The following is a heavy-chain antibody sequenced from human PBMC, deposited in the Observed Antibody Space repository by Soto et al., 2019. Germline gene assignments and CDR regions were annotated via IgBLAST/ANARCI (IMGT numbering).Heavy chain of an antibody. CDR1: GGSFSGYY. Sequence: SETLSLTCAVYGGSFSGYYWSWIRQPPGKGLEWIGEINHSGSTNYNPSLKSRVTISADTPKNQFSLKMSSVTAADTAVYYCARGQGDVWGQGTTVTVSS. J-gene: IGHJ6*02. CDR2: INHSGST. CDR3: ARGQGDV. V-gene: IGHV4-34*01.